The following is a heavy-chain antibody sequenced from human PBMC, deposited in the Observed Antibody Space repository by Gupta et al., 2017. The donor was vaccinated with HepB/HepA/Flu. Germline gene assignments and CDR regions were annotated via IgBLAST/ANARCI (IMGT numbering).Heavy chain of an antibody. J-gene: IGHJ2*01. CDR2: ISNKANSYST. Sequence: EEQLVESGGGLVQPGGSLRLSCAASAFTFSDYYMDWVRQAPGKGLEWVGRISNKANSYSTEYAASVKGRFTISRDDSKNSLFLHMNSLKTEDTAVYYCVREVLRSRWYFDLWGRGTRVAVSS. CDR1: AFTFSDYY. CDR3: VREVLRSRWYFDL. V-gene: IGHV3-72*01.